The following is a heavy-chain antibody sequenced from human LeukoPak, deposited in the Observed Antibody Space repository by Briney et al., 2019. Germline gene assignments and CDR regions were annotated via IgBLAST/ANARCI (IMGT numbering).Heavy chain of an antibody. CDR1: GFTFSSYG. CDR3: AREDSGGSSPGDYYYYMDV. V-gene: IGHV3-23*01. CDR2: ISGSGSRT. D-gene: IGHD2-15*01. Sequence: GGSLRLSCAASGFTFSSYGMSWVRQAPGKGLEWVSGISGSGSRTYYADSVKGRFTISRGNFRNTLYLQINSLRAEDTAVYYCAREDSGGSSPGDYYYYMDVWGKGTTVTVSS. J-gene: IGHJ6*03.